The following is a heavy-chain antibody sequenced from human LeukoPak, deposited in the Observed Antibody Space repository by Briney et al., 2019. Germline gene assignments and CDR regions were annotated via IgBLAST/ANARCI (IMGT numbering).Heavy chain of an antibody. Sequence: PSETLSLTCTVSGGSISSYYWSWIRQPPGKGLEWIGYIYYSGSTNYNPSLKCRVTISVDTSKNQFSLKLSSVTAADTAVYYCAISAGRGWLDYYYYGMDVWGKGTTVTVSS. CDR1: GGSISSYY. CDR3: AISAGRGWLDYYYYGMDV. D-gene: IGHD6-19*01. J-gene: IGHJ6*04. V-gene: IGHV4-59*01. CDR2: IYYSGST.